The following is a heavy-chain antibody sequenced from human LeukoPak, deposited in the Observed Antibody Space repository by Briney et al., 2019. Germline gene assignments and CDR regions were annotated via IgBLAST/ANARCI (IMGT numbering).Heavy chain of an antibody. CDR2: IYTSGST. CDR1: GGSISSGSYY. Sequence: SETLSLTCTVSGGSISSGSYYWSWIRQPAGKGLEWIGRIYTSGSTNYNPSLKSRVTISVDTSKNQFSLKLSSVTAADTAVYYCAREVGATGGYDYWGQGTLVTVSS. V-gene: IGHV4-61*02. J-gene: IGHJ4*02. CDR3: AREVGATGGYDY. D-gene: IGHD1-26*01.